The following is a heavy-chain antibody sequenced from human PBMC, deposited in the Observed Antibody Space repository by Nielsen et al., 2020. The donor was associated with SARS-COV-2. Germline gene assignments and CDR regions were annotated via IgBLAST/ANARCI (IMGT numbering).Heavy chain of an antibody. V-gene: IGHV3-11*01. J-gene: IGHJ6*02. Sequence: GESLKISCAASGFTFSDYYMSWIRQAPGKGLEWVSYISSSGSTIYYADSVKGRFTISRDNAKNSLYLQMNSLRAEDTAVYYCARDHERSDTVTTMGYYYYGMDVWGQGTTVTVSS. CDR3: ARDHERSDTVTTMGYYYYGMDV. CDR2: ISSSGSTI. D-gene: IGHD4-17*01. CDR1: GFTFSDYY.